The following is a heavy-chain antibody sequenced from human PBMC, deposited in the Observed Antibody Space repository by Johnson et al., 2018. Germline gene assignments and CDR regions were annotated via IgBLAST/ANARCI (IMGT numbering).Heavy chain of an antibody. Sequence: VQLVESGGGLVQPGGSLRLSSAASGFIFTKYWMTWVRQAPGKGLEWVANINQDGGEEYYLDSVKCRFTISRDNAKNSLFLQLNYLRAEDTAVFYCVRVLGGHGGYGMDVWGHGPTVIVSS. V-gene: IGHV3-7*01. CDR1: GFIFTKYW. D-gene: IGHD3-10*01. CDR3: VRVLGGHGGYGMDV. CDR2: INQDGGEE. J-gene: IGHJ6*02.